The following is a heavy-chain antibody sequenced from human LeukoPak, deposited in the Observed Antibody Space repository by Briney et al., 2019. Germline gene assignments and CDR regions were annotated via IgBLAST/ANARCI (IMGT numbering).Heavy chain of an antibody. J-gene: IGHJ4*02. D-gene: IGHD3-3*01. CDR3: ARDDFWSGYDY. CDR1: GGSMRSFY. Sequence: SETLSLTCSVSGGSMRSFYWSWIRQPAGKGLEWIGRIYPSGNTNYNPFLKSRVTMSTDTSKTQFSLKLSSVTAADTAVYYCARDDFWSGYDYWGQGTLVTVSS. V-gene: IGHV4-4*07. CDR2: IYPSGNT.